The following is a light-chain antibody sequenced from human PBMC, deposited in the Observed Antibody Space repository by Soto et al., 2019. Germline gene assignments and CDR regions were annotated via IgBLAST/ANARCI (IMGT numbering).Light chain of an antibody. CDR2: GAS. CDR1: QNIRSSY. V-gene: IGKV3-20*01. Sequence: EIVLTQSPVTLSLSPGERATLSFRASQNIRSSYLAWYQQKPGQAPRILFYGASNRVTGIPGRLSASGSGADFTLTISRLEPEDFAVYYCQQYGPSLTFGQGTRLEIK. J-gene: IGKJ5*01. CDR3: QQYGPSLT.